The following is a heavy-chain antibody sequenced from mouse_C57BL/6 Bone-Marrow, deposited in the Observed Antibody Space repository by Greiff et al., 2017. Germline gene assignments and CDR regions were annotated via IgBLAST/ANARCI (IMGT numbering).Heavy chain of an antibody. V-gene: IGHV1-66*01. D-gene: IGHD3-1*01. J-gene: IGHJ3*01. CDR2: IYPGSGNT. Sequence: QVQLKESGPELVKPGASVKISCKASGYSFTSYYIHWVKQRPGQGLEWIGWIYPGSGNTKYNEKFKGKATLTADTSSSTAYMQLSSLTSEDSAVYYCARSGDGAWFAYWGQGTLVTVSA. CDR3: ARSGDGAWFAY. CDR1: GYSFTSYY.